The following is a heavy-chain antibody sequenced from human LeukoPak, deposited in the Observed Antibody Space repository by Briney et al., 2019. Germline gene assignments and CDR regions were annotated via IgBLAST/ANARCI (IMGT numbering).Heavy chain of an antibody. D-gene: IGHD2-8*02. V-gene: IGHV2-5*02. CDR3: AHRYYTGGNFYFDY. Sequence: SGPALVKRTQTLTLTCTFPEFSLSTSGVGVASIRHPPEKALQQLELIYWDDDKRYSPSLKSRLTITKGTSKNQVVLTMTNMDPVDTATYYCAHRYYTGGNFYFDYWGQGTLVTVSS. CDR2: IYWDDDK. CDR1: EFSLSTSGVG. J-gene: IGHJ4*02.